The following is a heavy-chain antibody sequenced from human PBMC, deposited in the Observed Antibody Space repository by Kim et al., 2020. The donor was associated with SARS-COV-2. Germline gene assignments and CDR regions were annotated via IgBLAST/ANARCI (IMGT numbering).Heavy chain of an antibody. D-gene: IGHD6-13*01. CDR2: ISYDGSNK. J-gene: IGHJ6*02. V-gene: IGHV3-30*18. Sequence: GGSLRLSCAASGFTFSSYGMHWVRQAPGKGLEGVAVISYDGSNKYYADSVKGRFTISRDNSKNTLYLQMNSLRAEDTAVYYCAKDVSGIAAAGNYYYGMDVWGQGTTVTVSS. CDR3: AKDVSGIAAAGNYYYGMDV. CDR1: GFTFSSYG.